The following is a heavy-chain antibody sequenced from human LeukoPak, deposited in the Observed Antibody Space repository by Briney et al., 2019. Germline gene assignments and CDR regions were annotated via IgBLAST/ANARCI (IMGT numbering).Heavy chain of an antibody. CDR1: GGSISSGGYY. CDR2: IYYSGST. D-gene: IGHD6-6*01. V-gene: IGHV4-31*03. CDR3: ARVNSSSSGFYYYYYMDV. Sequence: SQTLSLTCTVSGGSISSGGYYWSWIRQHPGKGLEWIGYIYYSGSTYYNPSLKSRVTISVDTSKNQFSLKLSSVTATDTAVYYCARVNSSSSGFYYYYYMDVWGKGTTVTVSS. J-gene: IGHJ6*03.